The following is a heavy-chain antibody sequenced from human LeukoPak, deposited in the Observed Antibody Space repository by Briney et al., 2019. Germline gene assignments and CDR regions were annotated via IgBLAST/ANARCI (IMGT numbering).Heavy chain of an antibody. J-gene: IGHJ4*02. CDR3: AKSSYYDSSGYYREYYFDY. Sequence: GGSLRLSCAASGFMFSNYAMSWVRQAPGKGLEWVSAISGSGGSTNYADSVKGRVTVSRDNSKSTLYLQMNSLRAEDTAVYYCAKSSYYDSSGYYREYYFDYWGQGTLVTVSS. V-gene: IGHV3-23*01. D-gene: IGHD3-22*01. CDR2: ISGSGGST. CDR1: GFMFSNYA.